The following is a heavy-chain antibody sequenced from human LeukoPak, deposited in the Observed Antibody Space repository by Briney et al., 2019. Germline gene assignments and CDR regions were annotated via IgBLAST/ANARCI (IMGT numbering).Heavy chain of an antibody. V-gene: IGHV4-61*02. J-gene: IGHJ4*02. CDR3: ARGGSGSYWPEGFDY. CDR1: GGSISSGSYC. CDR2: IYTSGSA. Sequence: SQTLSLTCTVSGGSISSGSYCWSWIRQPAGKGLEWIGRIYTSGSATYNPSLKSRLTISVDTFKNQFSLKLTSVTAADAAVYFCARGGSGSYWPEGFDYWGQGTLVTVSS. D-gene: IGHD3-10*01.